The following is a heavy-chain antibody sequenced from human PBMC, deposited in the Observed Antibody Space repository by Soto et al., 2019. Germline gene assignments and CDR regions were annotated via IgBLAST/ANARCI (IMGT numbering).Heavy chain of an antibody. Sequence: QVQVVESGGGVVQPGRSLTLSCAAAGFTFSTYGMHWVRQAPGKGLEWVAIVSYEGSRKHYGDSVKGRFAISRDNSMSTLYLQLNSLRPEDTAMYYCAKDPQGDRDGYHYGAAPWGQGTLVPVSS. J-gene: IGHJ5*02. D-gene: IGHD4-17*01. CDR2: VSYEGSRK. V-gene: IGHV3-30*18. CDR1: GFTFSTYG. CDR3: AKDPQGDRDGYHYGAAP.